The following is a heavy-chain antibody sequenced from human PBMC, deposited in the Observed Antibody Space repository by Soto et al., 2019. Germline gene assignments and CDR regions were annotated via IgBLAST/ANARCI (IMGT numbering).Heavy chain of an antibody. J-gene: IGHJ4*02. CDR3: ARGRIAALATTELKDFDY. D-gene: IGHD6-6*01. CDR1: GFTFSSYG. CDR2: IWYDGSNK. Sequence: GGSLRLSCAASGFTFSSYGMHWVRQAPGKGLEWVAVIWYDGSNKYYADSVKGRFTISRDNSKNTLYLQMNSLRAEDTAVYYCARGRIAALATTELKDFDYWGQGTLVTVSS. V-gene: IGHV3-33*01.